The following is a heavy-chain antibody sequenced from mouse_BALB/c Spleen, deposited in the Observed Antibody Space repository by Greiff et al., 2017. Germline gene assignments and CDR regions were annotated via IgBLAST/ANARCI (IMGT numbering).Heavy chain of an antibody. Sequence: VQLQQSGPQLVRPGASVKISCKASGYSFTSYWMHWVKQRPGQGLEWIGMIDPSDSETRLNQKFKDKATLTVDKSSSTAYMQLSSPTSEDSAVYYCAREGYFDYWGQGTTLTVAS. V-gene: IGHV1S127*01. CDR2: IDPSDSET. CDR1: GYSFTSYW. CDR3: AREGYFDY. J-gene: IGHJ2*01.